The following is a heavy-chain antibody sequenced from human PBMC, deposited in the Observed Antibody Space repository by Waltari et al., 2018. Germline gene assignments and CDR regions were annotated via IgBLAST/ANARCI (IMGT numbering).Heavy chain of an antibody. D-gene: IGHD4-17*01. J-gene: IGHJ4*02. Sequence: QVQLVQSGAEVKKPGASVKVSCKASGYTFTSYGISWVRQAPGQGLEWMGWISDNKGNTNYEQKLQGRVTMTTDTSTSTAYMELRSLRSDDTAVYYCARDSDPTTVTTYDYWGQGTLVTVSS. CDR3: ARDSDPTTVTTYDY. V-gene: IGHV1-18*01. CDR1: GYTFTSYG. CDR2: ISDNKGNT.